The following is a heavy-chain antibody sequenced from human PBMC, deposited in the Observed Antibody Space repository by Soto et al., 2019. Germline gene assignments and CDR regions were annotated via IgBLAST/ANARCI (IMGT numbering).Heavy chain of an antibody. D-gene: IGHD3-10*01. CDR1: GFTFSSYA. CDR3: ARGSGSYYFFAY. Sequence: QVQLVESGGGVVQPGRSLRLSCAASGFTFSSYAMHWVRQAPGKGLEWVAVISYDGSNKYYADSVKGRFTISRDNSKDTLYLQMNSLRAEDTAVYYCARGSGSYYFFAYWGQGTLVTVSS. V-gene: IGHV3-30-3*01. CDR2: ISYDGSNK. J-gene: IGHJ4*02.